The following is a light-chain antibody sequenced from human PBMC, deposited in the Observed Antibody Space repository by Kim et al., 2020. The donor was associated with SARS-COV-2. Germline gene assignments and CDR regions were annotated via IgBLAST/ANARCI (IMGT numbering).Light chain of an antibody. J-gene: IGLJ2*01. CDR1: SSNIGSNY. CDR2: RNN. Sequence: QSVLTQPPSASGTPGQRVTISCSGSSSNIGSNYVYWYQQLPGTAPKLLIYRNNQRPSGVPDRFSGPKSGTSASLAISGLRSEDEADYYWAAWDDSLSGVVFGGGTQLGVL. CDR3: AAWDDSLSGVV. V-gene: IGLV1-47*01.